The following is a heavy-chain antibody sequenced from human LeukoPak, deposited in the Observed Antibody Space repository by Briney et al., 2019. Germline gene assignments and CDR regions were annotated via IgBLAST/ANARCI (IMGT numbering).Heavy chain of an antibody. Sequence: PGGSLRLSCAASGFTFSTYAMSWVRQAPGKGLEWVSAISGSGGSTYYADSVKGRFTISRDNSKNTLYLQMNSLRAEDTAVYYCATTTQGELLWFGELYFDYWGQGTLVTVSS. CDR2: ISGSGGST. V-gene: IGHV3-23*01. J-gene: IGHJ4*02. D-gene: IGHD3-10*01. CDR1: GFTFSTYA. CDR3: ATTTQGELLWFGELYFDY.